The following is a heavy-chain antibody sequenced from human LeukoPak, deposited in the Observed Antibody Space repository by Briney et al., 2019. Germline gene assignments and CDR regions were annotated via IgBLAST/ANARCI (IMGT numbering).Heavy chain of an antibody. J-gene: IGHJ4*02. V-gene: IGHV3-48*01. CDR1: GFTFSDYY. Sequence: GGSLRLSCAASGFTFSDYYMNWVRQAPGKGLEWVSYISSSSSTIYYADSVKGRFTISRDNAKNSLYLQMNSLRAEDTAVYYCARYYCTTSSCLLFDYWGQGTLVTVSS. CDR3: ARYYCTTSSCLLFDY. D-gene: IGHD2-8*01. CDR2: ISSSSSTI.